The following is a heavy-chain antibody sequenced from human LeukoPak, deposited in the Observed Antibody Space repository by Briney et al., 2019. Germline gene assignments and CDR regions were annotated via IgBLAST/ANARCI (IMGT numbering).Heavy chain of an antibody. V-gene: IGHV3-74*01. Sequence: GGSLRLSCAASGFTFSVFWMFWVRQAPGQGLVWVSHISPDGRSTNYADSVKGRFTISRDNARNTLYLQLTSLTAEDTAVYYCAFGNKAAYPWDYRGQGTLVTVSS. CDR2: ISPDGRST. J-gene: IGHJ4*01. CDR1: GFTFSVFW. D-gene: IGHD3-3*01. CDR3: AFGNKAAYPWDY.